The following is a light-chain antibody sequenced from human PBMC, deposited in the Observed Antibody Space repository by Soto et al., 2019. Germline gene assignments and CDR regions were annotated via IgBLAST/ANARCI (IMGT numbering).Light chain of an antibody. CDR3: QQRSNWQLT. V-gene: IGKV3-11*01. J-gene: IGKJ4*01. CDR1: QSVSSY. Sequence: EIVLTQSPATLSLSPGERATLSCRASQSVSSYLAWYQQKPGQAPRLLIYDASNRATGIPARFSGSGSGTDFTLTISSLEPEDFAVYYCQQRSNWQLTYGGGTKVDIX. CDR2: DAS.